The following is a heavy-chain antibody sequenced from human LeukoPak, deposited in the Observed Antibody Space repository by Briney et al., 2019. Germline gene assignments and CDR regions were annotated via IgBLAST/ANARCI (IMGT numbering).Heavy chain of an antibody. CDR1: GYIFTSYF. CDR2: INPSGGST. Sequence: ASVKVSCKASGYIFTSYFMHWVRQAPGQGLEWMGLINPSGGSTRYAQKFQGRVTMTRDMSTSTVYMELSSLRSEDTAVYYCARDQLKGGSSWYMGFDYWGQGTLVTVSS. CDR3: ARDQLKGGSSWYMGFDY. D-gene: IGHD6-13*01. J-gene: IGHJ4*02. V-gene: IGHV1-46*01.